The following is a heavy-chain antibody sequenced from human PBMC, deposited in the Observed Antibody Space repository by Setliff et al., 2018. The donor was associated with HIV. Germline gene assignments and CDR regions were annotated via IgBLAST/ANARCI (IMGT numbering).Heavy chain of an antibody. CDR1: GYTFTNYG. D-gene: IGHD3-9*01. V-gene: IGHV1-18*01. Sequence: WASVKVSCKASGYTFTNYGLNWVRQAPGQGLEWMGWISVYNGYTKYAQNLQDRVTMTTDTSTSTAHMELRSLRSDDTAVYYCARAYDTLSGYYDYWGQGTLVTVSS. J-gene: IGHJ4*02. CDR2: ISVYNGYT. CDR3: ARAYDTLSGYYDY.